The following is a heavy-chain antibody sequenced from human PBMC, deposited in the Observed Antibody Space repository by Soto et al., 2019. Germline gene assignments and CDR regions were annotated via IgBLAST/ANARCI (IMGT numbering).Heavy chain of an antibody. Sequence: ASVKVSCKASGYTFTGYCMHWVRQAPGQGLEWMGWISAYNGNTNYAQKLQGRVTMTTDTSTSTAYMELRSLRSDDTAVYYCARGSVATGFDIWGQGTMVTVSS. D-gene: IGHD4-17*01. CDR2: ISAYNGNT. CDR3: ARGSVATGFDI. V-gene: IGHV1-18*04. CDR1: GYTFTGYC. J-gene: IGHJ3*02.